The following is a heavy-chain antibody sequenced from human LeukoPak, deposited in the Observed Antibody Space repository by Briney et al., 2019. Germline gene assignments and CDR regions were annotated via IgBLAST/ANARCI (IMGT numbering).Heavy chain of an antibody. CDR2: MNPNCGNT. CDR3: ARGLGGSGSYSDAFDI. Sequence: GASVKVSCKASGYTFTSYDINWVRQATGQGLEWMGWMNPNCGNTHYAQKFQGRVTITRNTSISTAYMELSSLRSEDTAVYDCARGLGGSGSYSDAFDIWGQGTMVTVSS. V-gene: IGHV1-8*03. D-gene: IGHD1-26*01. J-gene: IGHJ3*02. CDR1: GYTFTSYD.